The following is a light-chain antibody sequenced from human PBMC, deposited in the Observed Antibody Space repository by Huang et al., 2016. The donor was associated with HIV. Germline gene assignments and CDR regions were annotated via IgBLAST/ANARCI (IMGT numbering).Light chain of an antibody. V-gene: IGKV3-15*01. J-gene: IGKJ2*03. Sequence: IVMTQSPATMSVSPGQRVTLSCRASQSVSNKVAWYQQKPGQAPRLLIYDASKRAIKTPARFSGSGSGTEVTLTINSLQSEDFAVYHCQQYNNWPRESFGQGTKLEIK. CDR1: QSVSNK. CDR3: QQYNNWPRES. CDR2: DAS.